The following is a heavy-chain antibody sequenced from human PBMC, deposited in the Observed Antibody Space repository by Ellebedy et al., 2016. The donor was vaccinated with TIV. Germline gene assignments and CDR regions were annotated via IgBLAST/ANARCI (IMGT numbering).Heavy chain of an antibody. CDR3: VRGSYTSGWTGGWFDP. J-gene: IGHJ5*02. CDR2: INPNSGVT. CDR1: GYIFTGYY. D-gene: IGHD6-19*01. Sequence: AASVKVSCKASGYIFTGYYIHWLRQAPGQGLEWMGWINPNSGVTNSAQKFRGWITMTRDTSISTAYMELSRLKSDDTAVYYCVRGSYTSGWTGGWFDPWGQGTLVSVSS. V-gene: IGHV1-2*04.